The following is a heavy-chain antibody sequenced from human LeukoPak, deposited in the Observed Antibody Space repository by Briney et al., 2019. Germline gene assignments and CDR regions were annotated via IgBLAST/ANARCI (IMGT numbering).Heavy chain of an antibody. CDR1: GFTFSSYG. CDR2: IWYDGSNK. CDR3: ARDNNYGDYGWGAFDI. V-gene: IGHV3-33*01. Sequence: GGSLRLSCAASGFTFSSYGMHWVRQAPGRGLEWVAVIWYDGSNKYYADSVKGRFTISRDNSKNTLYLQMNSLRAEDTAVYYCARDNNYGDYGWGAFDIWGQGTMVTVSS. J-gene: IGHJ3*02. D-gene: IGHD4-17*01.